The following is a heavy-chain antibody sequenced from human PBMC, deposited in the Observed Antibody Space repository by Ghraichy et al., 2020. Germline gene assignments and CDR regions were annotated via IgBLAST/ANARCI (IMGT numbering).Heavy chain of an antibody. J-gene: IGHJ4*02. Sequence: SETLSLTCTVSGGSISSGSYYWSWIRQPAGKGLEWIGRIYTSGSTNYNPSLKSRVTISVDTSKNQFSLKLSSVTAADTAVYYCARDGYHYFDYWGQGTLVTVSS. CDR2: IYTSGST. CDR3: ARDGYHYFDY. D-gene: IGHD6-25*01. V-gene: IGHV4-61*02. CDR1: GGSISSGSYY.